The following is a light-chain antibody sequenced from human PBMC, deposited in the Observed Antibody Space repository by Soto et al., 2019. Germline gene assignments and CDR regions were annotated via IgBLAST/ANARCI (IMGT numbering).Light chain of an antibody. Sequence: DIQMTQSPSTLSESVGDRVTITCRASQSISSWLAWYQQKPGKAPKLLIYKASSLESGVPSRFSGSGSGTEVTLTISSLQPDDFATYYCQQYNLRYTFGHGTKREIK. J-gene: IGKJ2*01. V-gene: IGKV1-5*03. CDR2: KAS. CDR1: QSISSW. CDR3: QQYNLRYT.